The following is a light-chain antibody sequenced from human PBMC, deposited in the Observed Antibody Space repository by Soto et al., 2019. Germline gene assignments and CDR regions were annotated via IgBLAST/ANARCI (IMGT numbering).Light chain of an antibody. J-gene: IGKJ1*01. CDR2: SAS. CDR1: QSIGRY. V-gene: IGKV1-39*01. CDR3: QQSYSTPRT. Sequence: DIPMTQSPSSLSASLGDRVTITCRASQSIGRYLNWYQQKPGKAPNLLIYSASTLQTGVPSTFSGSGSGTDFTLTISSLQSEDFATYYCQQSYSTPRTFGQGTKVEIK.